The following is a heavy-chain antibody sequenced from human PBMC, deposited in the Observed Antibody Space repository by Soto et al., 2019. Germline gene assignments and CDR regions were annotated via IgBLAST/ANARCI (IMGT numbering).Heavy chain of an antibody. J-gene: IGHJ6*02. Sequence: EVQVVESGGGLVQPGGSLSLSCAASGFTFSSYEMNWVRQAPGKGLEWGSYISSSGSDRYYADSVRGRFTISRGNAKNSLYLQMNSLRVEDTGVYYCARAPANYYYYGMDVWGQGTTFTVSS. CDR2: ISSSGSDR. CDR1: GFTFSSYE. V-gene: IGHV3-48*03. CDR3: ARAPANYYYYGMDV.